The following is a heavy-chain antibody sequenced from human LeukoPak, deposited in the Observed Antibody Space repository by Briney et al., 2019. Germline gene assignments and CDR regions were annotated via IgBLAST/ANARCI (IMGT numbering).Heavy chain of an antibody. D-gene: IGHD3-3*01. J-gene: IGHJ6*03. CDR1: GFIFSDYA. CDR3: TRAAFTIFGVAYWGYYYMDV. CDR2: IRSKAYGGTT. V-gene: IGHV3-49*04. Sequence: GGSLRLSCAASGFIFSDYAMSWVRQAPGKGLEWVGFIRSKAYGGTTEYAASVKGRFTISRDDSKSTAYLQMNSLKTEDTAVYYCTRAAFTIFGVAYWGYYYMDVWGKGTTVTVSS.